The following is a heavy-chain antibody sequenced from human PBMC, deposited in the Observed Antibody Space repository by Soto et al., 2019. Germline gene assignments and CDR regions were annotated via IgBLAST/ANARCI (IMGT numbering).Heavy chain of an antibody. CDR1: GFTFSSYW. J-gene: IGHJ6*02. CDR2: INSDGSST. V-gene: IGHV3-74*01. CDR3: GRGRITTFGVPSSYGMDV. D-gene: IGHD3-3*01. Sequence: PGGSLRLSCAASGFTFSSYWMHWVRQAPGKGLVWVSRINSDGSSTNYADSVKGRFTISRDNAKNTLYLQMNSLRAEDTAVYYFGRGRITTFGVPSSYGMDVWGQGTTVTVSS.